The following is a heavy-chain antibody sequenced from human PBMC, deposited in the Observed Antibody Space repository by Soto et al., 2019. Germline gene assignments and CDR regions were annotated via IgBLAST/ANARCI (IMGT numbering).Heavy chain of an antibody. J-gene: IGHJ4*02. CDR2: IWYDGSNK. V-gene: IGHV3-33*01. CDR3: ERDHLVGDNSFDY. D-gene: IGHD1-26*01. Sequence: GGSLRLSCAASGFTFSSYGMHWVRQAPGKGLEWVAVIWYDGSNKYYADSVKGRFTISRDNSKNTLYLQMNSLRAEDTAVYYCERDHLVGDNSFDYWGQGTLVTSPQ. CDR1: GFTFSSYG.